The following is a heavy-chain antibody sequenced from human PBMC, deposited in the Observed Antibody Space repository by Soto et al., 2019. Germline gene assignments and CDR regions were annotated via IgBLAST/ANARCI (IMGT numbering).Heavy chain of an antibody. D-gene: IGHD2-2*01. CDR2: MNPNSGNT. J-gene: IGHJ4*03. Sequence: GASVKVSCKASGYTFTSYDINWVRQATGQGLEWMGWMNPNSGNTGYAQKFQGRVTMTRNTSISTAYMELSSLRSEDTAVYYCARGRIYCSSTSCDKAFDYWGQGTTVTVSS. V-gene: IGHV1-8*01. CDR1: GYTFTSYD. CDR3: ARGRIYCSSTSCDKAFDY.